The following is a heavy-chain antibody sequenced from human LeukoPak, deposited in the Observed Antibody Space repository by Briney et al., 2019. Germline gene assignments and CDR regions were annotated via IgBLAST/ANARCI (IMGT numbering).Heavy chain of an antibody. CDR3: ARDRRVRARDRGLGDYYYYYGMDV. CDR1: GFTFSSYA. J-gene: IGHJ6*02. D-gene: IGHD3-10*01. CDR2: ISGSGGST. V-gene: IGHV3-23*01. Sequence: GGSLRLSCAASGFTFSSYAMSWVRQAPGKGLEWVSAISGSGGSTYYADSVKGRFTISRDNSKNTLYLQMNSLRAEDTAVYYCARDRRVRARDRGLGDYYYYYGMDVWGQGTTVTVSS.